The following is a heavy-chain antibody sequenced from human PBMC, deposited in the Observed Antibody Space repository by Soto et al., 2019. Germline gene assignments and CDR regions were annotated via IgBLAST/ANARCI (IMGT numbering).Heavy chain of an antibody. V-gene: IGHV3-30-3*01. D-gene: IGHD3-22*01. CDR1: GFTFSSYA. CDR2: ISHDGDNT. CDR3: ARPRYYYDSGSYSDAHPDDY. J-gene: IGHJ4*02. Sequence: PGGSLRLSCAASGFTFSSYAMHWVRQAPGKCLEWVAFISHDGDNTYYADSVKGRFSISRDNSNNTLYLQMNSLRTEDTAVFYCARPRYYYDSGSYSDAHPDDYWGLGTLDNVSS.